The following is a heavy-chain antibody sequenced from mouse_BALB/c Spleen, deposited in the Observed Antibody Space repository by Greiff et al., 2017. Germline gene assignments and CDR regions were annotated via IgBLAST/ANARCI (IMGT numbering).Heavy chain of an antibody. CDR3: AKREPYGDWFAY. CDR2: ISSGSSTI. Sequence: EVQLVESGGGLVQPGGSRKLSCAASGFTFSSFGMHWVRQAPEKGLEWVAYISSGSSTIYYADTVKGRFTISRDNPKNTLFLQMTSLRSEDTAMYYCAKREPYGDWFAYWGQGTLVTVSA. CDR1: GFTFSSFG. V-gene: IGHV5-17*02. J-gene: IGHJ3*01. D-gene: IGHD1-1*01.